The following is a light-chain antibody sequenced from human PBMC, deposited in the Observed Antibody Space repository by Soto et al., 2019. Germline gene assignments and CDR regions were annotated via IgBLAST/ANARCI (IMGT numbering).Light chain of an antibody. Sequence: IVLTQSPVTLSLSPGEGATLSCRASQSVSSRYLAWYQQNPGQAPRLLIYDASNRATGIQARFSGSGSGTDFTLTISSLEPEDFAVYYCQQRSNWPPITFGQGTRLEIK. V-gene: IGKV3-11*01. J-gene: IGKJ5*01. CDR3: QQRSNWPPIT. CDR1: QSVSSRY. CDR2: DAS.